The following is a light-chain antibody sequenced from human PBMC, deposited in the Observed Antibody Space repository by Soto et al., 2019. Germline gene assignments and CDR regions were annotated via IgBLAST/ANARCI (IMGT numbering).Light chain of an antibody. J-gene: IGLJ2*01. Sequence: QSALTQPRSVSASPGQSVTISCTGTSSNVGGYNYVSWYQQNPGKAPKLMIYDATKRPSGVPDRFSGSKSGNAASLTISGLQAEDEADYYFCSYAASYTLVFGGGTKLTVL. CDR2: DAT. CDR3: CSYAASYTLV. V-gene: IGLV2-11*01. CDR1: SSNVGGYNY.